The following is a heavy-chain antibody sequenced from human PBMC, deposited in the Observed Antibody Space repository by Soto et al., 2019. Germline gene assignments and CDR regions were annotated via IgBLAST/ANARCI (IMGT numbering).Heavy chain of an antibody. V-gene: IGHV3-21*01. Sequence: EVQVMESGGGLVQPGGSLRLSCNFTFSMYSMNWVRQAPGKGLEWVASISSGGTYIKYADSVKGRFTIPRDNAKNSVSLQMNSLRADDTAVYFCTRDQGGSYDSWFDPWGQGTLVTVSS. D-gene: IGHD1-26*01. J-gene: IGHJ5*02. CDR3: TRDQGGSYDSWFDP. CDR1: TFSMYS. CDR2: ISSGGTYI.